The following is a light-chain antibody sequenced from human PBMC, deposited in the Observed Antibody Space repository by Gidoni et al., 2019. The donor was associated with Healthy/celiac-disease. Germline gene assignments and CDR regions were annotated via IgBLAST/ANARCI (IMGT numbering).Light chain of an antibody. V-gene: IGKV3-11*01. CDR2: DAS. Sequence: EIVLTQSPATLSLSPGERATLYCRASQSVSSYLAWYQQKPGQAPRLLIYDASNRATGIPARFSGSGSGTDFTLTISRLEPEDFAVYYCQQRSNWPSFGGGTKVEIK. J-gene: IGKJ4*01. CDR1: QSVSSY. CDR3: QQRSNWPS.